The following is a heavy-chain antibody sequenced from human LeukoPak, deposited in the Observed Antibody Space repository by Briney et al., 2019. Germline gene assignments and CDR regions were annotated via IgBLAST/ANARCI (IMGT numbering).Heavy chain of an antibody. V-gene: IGHV4-34*01. Sequence: NPSETLSLTCAVYGGSFSGYYWSWIRQPPGKGLEWIGEINHSGSTNYNPSLKSRVTISVDTSKNQFSLKLSSVTAADTAVYYCARHRRRTYYYDSSGYPFDYWGQGTLVTVSS. CDR3: ARHRRRTYYYDSSGYPFDY. J-gene: IGHJ4*02. D-gene: IGHD3-22*01. CDR1: GGSFSGYY. CDR2: INHSGST.